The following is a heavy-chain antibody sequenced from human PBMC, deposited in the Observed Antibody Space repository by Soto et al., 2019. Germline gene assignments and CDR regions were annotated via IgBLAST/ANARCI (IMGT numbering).Heavy chain of an antibody. Sequence: ASVKVSCKASGYTFTTYGISWVRQAPGQGLEWMGWISTHNGHKIYAQDFEDRVTMTTDTSTSTAYMELRSLRSDDTAVYYCARDLPTLDYWGQGTLVTVSS. CDR2: ISTHNGHK. CDR1: GYTFTTYG. V-gene: IGHV1-18*01. CDR3: ARDLPTLDY. J-gene: IGHJ4*02.